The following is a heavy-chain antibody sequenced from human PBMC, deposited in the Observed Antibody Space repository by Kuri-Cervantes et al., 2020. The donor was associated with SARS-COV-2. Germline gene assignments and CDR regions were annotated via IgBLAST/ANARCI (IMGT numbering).Heavy chain of an antibody. Sequence: SETLSLTCTVSGGSISSYYWSWIRQPPGKGLEWIGYIYYSRSTNYNPSLKSRVTISVDTSKNQFSLKLSSVTAADTAVYYCARHQLVIPAADPYNYFDPWGQGSLVTVSS. J-gene: IGHJ5*02. V-gene: IGHV4-59*01. CDR2: IYYSRST. CDR3: ARHQLVIPAADPYNYFDP. D-gene: IGHD2-2*01. CDR1: GGSISSYY.